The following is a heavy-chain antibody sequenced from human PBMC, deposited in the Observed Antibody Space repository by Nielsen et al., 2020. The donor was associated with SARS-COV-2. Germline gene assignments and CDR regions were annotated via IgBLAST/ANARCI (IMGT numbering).Heavy chain of an antibody. D-gene: IGHD3-3*01. CDR3: ARDTSYPAILRFPYYFDY. CDR2: ISGSGGST. J-gene: IGHJ4*02. Sequence: WIRQAPGKGLEWVSAISGSGGSTYYADSVKGRFTISRDNSKNTLYLQMNSLRAEDTAVYYCARDTSYPAILRFPYYFDYWGQGTLVTVSS. V-gene: IGHV3-23*01.